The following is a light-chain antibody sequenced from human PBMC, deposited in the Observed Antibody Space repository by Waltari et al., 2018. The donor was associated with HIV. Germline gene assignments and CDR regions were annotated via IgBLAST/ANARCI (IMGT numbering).Light chain of an antibody. CDR1: TSNIASDS. CDR2: RGD. V-gene: IGLV1-47*01. CDR3: AAWTDIMSGWL. J-gene: IGLJ3*02. Sequence: TQSPSASGAPGQRVTLTCSAVTSNIASDSIYWYQQVPGTAPKLLIFRGDQRPSGVPARFSGSKSGASSSLAISGLQSDDEADYYCAAWTDIMSGWLFGGGTKLTVL.